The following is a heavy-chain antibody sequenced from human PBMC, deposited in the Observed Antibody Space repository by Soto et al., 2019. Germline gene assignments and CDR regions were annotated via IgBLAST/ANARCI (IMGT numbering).Heavy chain of an antibody. CDR2: ISFDGSNQ. Sequence: QVQLVESGGGVVQPGRSLRLSCAASGFMFNAYGMHWVRQAPGNGLQWVAVISFDGSNQDYEDSVKGRFTISRDNSQNTLYLQMHSLRPEDTALYFCVKGSIEYSASVDNWGQGTLVVVSS. CDR3: VKGSIEYSASVDN. D-gene: IGHD5-12*01. V-gene: IGHV3-30*18. CDR1: GFMFNAYG. J-gene: IGHJ4*02.